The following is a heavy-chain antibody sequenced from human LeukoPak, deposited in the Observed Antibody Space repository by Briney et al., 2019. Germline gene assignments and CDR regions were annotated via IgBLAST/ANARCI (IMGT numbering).Heavy chain of an antibody. CDR1: GFTFSSYA. D-gene: IGHD3-10*01. CDR2: IKQDGSEK. CDR3: ARRRTNEWFGELWSYYYGVDV. Sequence: GGSLRLSCAASGFTFSSYAMSWVRQAPGKGLEWVANIKQDGSEKYYVDSVKGRFTISRDNAKNSLYLQMNSLRAEDTAVYYCARRRTNEWFGELWSYYYGVDVWGQGTTVTVSS. V-gene: IGHV3-7*01. J-gene: IGHJ6*02.